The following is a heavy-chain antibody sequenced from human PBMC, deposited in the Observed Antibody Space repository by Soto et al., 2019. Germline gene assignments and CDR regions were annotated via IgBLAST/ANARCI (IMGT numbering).Heavy chain of an antibody. CDR1: GYTFTSYA. CDR2: INAGNGNT. V-gene: IGHV1-3*01. D-gene: IGHD3-3*01. J-gene: IGHJ4*02. CDR3: ARFFPFSYYYVFWSGYYGSYDY. Sequence: ASVKVSCKASGYTFTSYAMHWVRQAPGQRLEWMGWINAGNGNTKYSQKFQGRVTITRDTSASTAYMELSSLRSEDTAVYYCARFFPFSYYYVFWSGYYGSYDYGGQGTLVPVSS.